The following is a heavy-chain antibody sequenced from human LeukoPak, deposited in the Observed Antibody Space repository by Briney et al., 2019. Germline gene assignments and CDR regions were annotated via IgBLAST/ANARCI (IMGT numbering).Heavy chain of an antibody. CDR1: GGTFSSYA. CDR2: IIPIFGTA. V-gene: IGHV1-69*13. Sequence: SVKVSCKASGGTFSSYAISWVRQAPGQGLEWMGGIIPIFGTANYAQKFQGRVTVTADESTSTAYMELSSLRSEDTAVYYCASTTTIAVAGNFDYWGQGTLDTVSS. J-gene: IGHJ4*02. CDR3: ASTTTIAVAGNFDY. D-gene: IGHD6-19*01.